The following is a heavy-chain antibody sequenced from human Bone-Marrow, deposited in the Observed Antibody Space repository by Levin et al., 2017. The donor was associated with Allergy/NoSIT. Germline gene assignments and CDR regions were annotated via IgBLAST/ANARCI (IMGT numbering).Heavy chain of an antibody. J-gene: IGHJ6*03. CDR2: ISQTGGT. CDR1: GYSIDSGYF. V-gene: IGHV4-38-2*01. Sequence: SETLSLTCDVSGYSIDSGYFWGWIRQSPGKSLEWIGSISQTGGTTSSPSVRSRLSMSLDTSRNQFSLQLSSVTATDTAVYYCVRQGGYTLFDVRASQFYYFYCMDAWGKGTTVIVSS. D-gene: IGHD3-9*01. CDR3: VRQGGYTLFDVRASQFYYFYCMDA.